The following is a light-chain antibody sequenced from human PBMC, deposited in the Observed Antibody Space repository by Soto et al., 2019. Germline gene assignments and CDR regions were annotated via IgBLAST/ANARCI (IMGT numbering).Light chain of an antibody. CDR1: QGISSW. CDR3: QQYNSYSKT. CDR2: KAS. V-gene: IGKV1-5*03. Sequence: DIQLTQSPSSLSASVGDRVTITCRASQGISSWLAWYQQKPGKAPKLLIYKASSLESGVPSRFSRSGSGTEFTLTISSLQPDDFATYYCQQYNSYSKTFGQGTKVDIK. J-gene: IGKJ1*01.